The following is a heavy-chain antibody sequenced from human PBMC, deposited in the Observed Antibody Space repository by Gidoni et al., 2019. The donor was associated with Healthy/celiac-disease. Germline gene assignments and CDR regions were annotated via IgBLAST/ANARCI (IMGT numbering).Heavy chain of an antibody. D-gene: IGHD2-2*01. CDR1: GGSISSGDYY. Sequence: QVQLQESGPGLVKPSQTLSLTCTVSGGSISSGDYYWSWIRQPPGKGLEWIGYIYYSGSTYYNPSLKSRVTISVDTSKNQFSLKLSSVTAADTAVYYCASQSPPNPAKALSSSPLRWYFQHWGQGTLVTVSS. J-gene: IGHJ1*01. V-gene: IGHV4-30-4*01. CDR3: ASQSPPNPAKALSSSPLRWYFQH. CDR2: IYYSGST.